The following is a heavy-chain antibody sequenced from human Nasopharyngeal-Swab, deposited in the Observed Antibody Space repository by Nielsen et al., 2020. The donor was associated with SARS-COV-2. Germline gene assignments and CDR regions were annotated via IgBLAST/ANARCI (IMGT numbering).Heavy chain of an antibody. V-gene: IGHV3-30-3*01. CDR3: AREAMVRGKPTIYYYYGMDV. CDR1: GFTFSSYA. Sequence: GGSLRLSCAASGFTFSSYAMHWVCQAPGKGLEWVAVISYDGSNKYYADSVKGRFTISRDNSKNTLYLQMNSLRAEDTAVYYCAREAMVRGKPTIYYYYGMDVWGQGTTVTVSS. D-gene: IGHD3-10*01. J-gene: IGHJ6*02. CDR2: ISYDGSNK.